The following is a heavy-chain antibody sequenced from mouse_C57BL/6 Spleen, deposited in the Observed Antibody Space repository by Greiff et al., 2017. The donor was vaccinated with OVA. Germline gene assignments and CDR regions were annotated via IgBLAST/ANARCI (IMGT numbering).Heavy chain of an antibody. Sequence: EVQVVESGPGLVKPSQSLSLTCSVTGYSITSGYYWNWIRQFPGNKLEWMGYISYDGSNNYNPSLKNRISITRDTSTNQFFLKLNSVTTEDTATYYCARGDYYIYYAMDYWGQGTSVTVSS. CDR3: ARGDYYIYYAMDY. CDR1: GYSITSGYY. J-gene: IGHJ4*01. CDR2: ISYDGSN. V-gene: IGHV3-6*01. D-gene: IGHD1-1*01.